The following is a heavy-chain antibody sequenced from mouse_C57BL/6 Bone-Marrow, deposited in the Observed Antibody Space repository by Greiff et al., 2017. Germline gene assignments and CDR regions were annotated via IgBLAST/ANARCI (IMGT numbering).Heavy chain of an antibody. V-gene: IGHV1-85*01. CDR1: GYTFTSYD. CDR3: ARHPPLRNPYFDV. CDR2: IYPRDGST. J-gene: IGHJ1*03. Sequence: QVHVKQSGPELVKPGASVKLSCKASGYTFTSYDINWVKQRPGQGLGWIGWIYPRDGSTKYNEKFKGKATLTVDTSSSTAYMELHSLTSEDSAVYFCARHPPLRNPYFDVWGTGTTVTVSS.